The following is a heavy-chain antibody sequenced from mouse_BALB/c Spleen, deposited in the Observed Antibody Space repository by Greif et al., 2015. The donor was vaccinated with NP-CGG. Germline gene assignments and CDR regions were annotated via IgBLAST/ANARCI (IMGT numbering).Heavy chain of an antibody. CDR3: ARGGVRRDYYAMDY. Sequence: EVQLQQSGPELVKPGASVKMSCKASGYTFTSYVVHWVKQKPGQGLEWIGYINPYNDGTKYNEKFKGKATLTSDKSSSTAYMELSSLTSEDSAVYYCARGGVRRDYYAMDYWGQGTSVTVSS. V-gene: IGHV1-14*01. J-gene: IGHJ4*01. CDR2: INPYNDGT. CDR1: GYTFTSYV. D-gene: IGHD2-14*01.